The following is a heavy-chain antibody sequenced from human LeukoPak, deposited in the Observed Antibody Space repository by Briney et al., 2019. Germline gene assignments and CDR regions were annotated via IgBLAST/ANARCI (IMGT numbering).Heavy chain of an antibody. J-gene: IGHJ4*01. CDR3: ARNSSGWSFDY. CDR2: IYYSGST. D-gene: IGHD6-19*01. Sequence: SETLSLTCTVSGDSISSGSYYWGWIRQSPGKDLEWIGSIYYSGSTHYSPSLKSRVTISVDTSKKQFSLKLSSATAADTAVYYCARNSSGWSFDYWGQGTLVTVSS. V-gene: IGHV4-39*01. CDR1: GDSISSGSYY.